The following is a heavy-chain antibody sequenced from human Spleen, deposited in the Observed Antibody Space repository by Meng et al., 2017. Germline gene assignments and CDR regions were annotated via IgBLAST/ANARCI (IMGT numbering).Heavy chain of an antibody. Sequence: GESLKISCAASGFTFSSYAMTWVRQAPGKGLEWVSAISGSGGSTYHADSVKGRFTISRDNSKNTLYLQMNSLRAEDTAVYYCARVRSGSLGGVIDYWGQGTLVTVSS. CDR2: ISGSGGST. CDR3: ARVRSGSLGGVIDY. V-gene: IGHV3-23*01. J-gene: IGHJ4*02. D-gene: IGHD1-26*01. CDR1: GFTFSSYA.